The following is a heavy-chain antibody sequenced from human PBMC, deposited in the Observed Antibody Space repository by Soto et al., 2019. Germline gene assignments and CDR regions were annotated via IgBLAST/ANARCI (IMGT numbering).Heavy chain of an antibody. CDR2: ISAYNGNT. CDR3: ARDVRGHYYYYGMDV. CDR1: GYTFTSYG. V-gene: IGHV1-18*01. Sequence: QVQLVQSGAEVKKPGASVKVSCKASGYTFTSYGISWVRQAPGQGLEWMGWISAYNGNTNYAQRLQGRVTMTTDTSTSTLDMELRSLRSDDRAVYYCARDVRGHYYYYGMDVWGQGTTVTVSS. D-gene: IGHD5-12*01. J-gene: IGHJ6*02.